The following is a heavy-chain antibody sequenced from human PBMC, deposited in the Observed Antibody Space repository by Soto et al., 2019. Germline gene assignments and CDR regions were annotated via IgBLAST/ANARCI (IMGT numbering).Heavy chain of an antibody. Sequence: QVQLQESRPGLVRHSETLSLTCTVSGNSVSSVSYYWTWIRQPPGKGLEWIGNMSSSGSTKYNPPLRSGVTMTRDTSSNQCSLELPSVTAADTAIYDCARDIRGYRRALDYWGQGTLVTVSS. D-gene: IGHD5-18*01. CDR2: MSSSGST. CDR1: GNSVSSVSYY. V-gene: IGHV4-61*01. J-gene: IGHJ4*02. CDR3: ARDIRGYRRALDY.